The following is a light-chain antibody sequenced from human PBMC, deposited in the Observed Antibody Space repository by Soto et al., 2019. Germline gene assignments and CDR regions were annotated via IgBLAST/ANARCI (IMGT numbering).Light chain of an antibody. V-gene: IGLV2-11*01. CDR2: DVS. CDR1: GSDVGGYNY. Sequence: QSVLTQPRSVSGSPGQSVTISCTGTGSDVGGYNYVSWYQQHPGKAPKLMIYDVSKRPSGVPDRFSGSKSGNTASLTISGLQGEDEADYYCCSYAGSYTLVFGGGTKLTVL. J-gene: IGLJ2*01. CDR3: CSYAGSYTLV.